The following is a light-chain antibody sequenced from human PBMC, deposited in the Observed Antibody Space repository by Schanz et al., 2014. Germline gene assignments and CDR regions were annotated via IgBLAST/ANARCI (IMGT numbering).Light chain of an antibody. J-gene: IGLJ3*02. CDR3: SSYATSSTQV. Sequence: QSALTQPASVSGSPGQSITISCTGTSSDVGSYKFVSWYQQHPAKAPKLIIYEATNRPSGVSSRFSGSKSVTTASLTISGLQAEDEADYYCSSYATSSTQVFGGGTKLTVL. V-gene: IGLV2-14*02. CDR2: EAT. CDR1: SSDVGSYKF.